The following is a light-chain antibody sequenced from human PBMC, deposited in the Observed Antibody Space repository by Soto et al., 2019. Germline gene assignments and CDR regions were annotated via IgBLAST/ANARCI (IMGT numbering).Light chain of an antibody. CDR1: QNVNIN. V-gene: IGKV3D-15*01. J-gene: IGKJ4*01. Sequence: EIVMTQSPVTLSVSPGERVTLSCRASQNVNINLAWYQQRPGQAPRVLIYGASSRASGIPDRFSGSGSGTDFTLTISRLEPDAFAFYYCQQYKDWPPLTFGGGTRVEMK. CDR2: GAS. CDR3: QQYKDWPPLT.